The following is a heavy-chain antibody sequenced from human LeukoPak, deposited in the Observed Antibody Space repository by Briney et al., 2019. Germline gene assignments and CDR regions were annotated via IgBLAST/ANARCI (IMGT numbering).Heavy chain of an antibody. CDR1: GFTFNDYA. V-gene: IGHV3-9*01. CDR3: ARDRRLWNMDV. J-gene: IGHJ6*03. CDR2: ISWNSGIV. D-gene: IGHD4/OR15-4a*01. Sequence: GGSLRLSCAASGFTFNDYAMHWVRQAPGKGLEWVSHISWNSGIVGYADSVKGRFTISRDNAKNSLFLQMNSLRGEDTALYYCARDRRLWNMDVWGTGTTVTISS.